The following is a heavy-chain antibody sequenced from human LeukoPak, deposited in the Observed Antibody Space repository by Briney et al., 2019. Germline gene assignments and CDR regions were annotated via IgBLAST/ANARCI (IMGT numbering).Heavy chain of an antibody. Sequence: ASVRVSCKASGGTFSSYAISWVRQAPGQGLEWMGIINPSGGSTSYAQKFQGRVTMTRDTSTSTVYMELSSLRSEDTAVYYCARESTGHWGQGTLVTVSS. CDR1: GGTFSSYA. J-gene: IGHJ4*02. D-gene: IGHD2-2*01. CDR3: ARESTGH. CDR2: INPSGGST. V-gene: IGHV1-46*01.